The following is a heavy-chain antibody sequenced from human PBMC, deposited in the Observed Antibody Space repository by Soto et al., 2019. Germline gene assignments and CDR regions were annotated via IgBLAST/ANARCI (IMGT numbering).Heavy chain of an antibody. CDR3: ATGYSSSWYRGFNRRYYFDY. Sequence: ASVKVSCKVSGYTLTELSMHGVRRAPGKGLXXMGGXXXXXXXXXXXXXXXXXXNMTEDTSTDTAYMELSSLRSEDTAVYYCATGYSSSWYRGFNRRYYFDYWGQGTLVIFS. V-gene: IGHV1-24*01. CDR2: XXXXXXXX. J-gene: IGHJ4*02. CDR1: GYTLTELS. D-gene: IGHD6-13*01.